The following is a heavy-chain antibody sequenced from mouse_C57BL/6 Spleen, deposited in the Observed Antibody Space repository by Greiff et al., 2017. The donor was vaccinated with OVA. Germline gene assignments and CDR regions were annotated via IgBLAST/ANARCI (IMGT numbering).Heavy chain of an antibody. CDR3: TNYDGYPYWYFDV. V-gene: IGHV1-15*01. D-gene: IGHD2-3*01. Sequence: VQLQQPGAELVRPGASVTLSCKASGYTFTDYEMHWVKQTPVHGLEWIGAIDPETGGTAYNQKFKGKAILTADKSSSTAYMELRSLTSEDSAVYYCTNYDGYPYWYFDVWGTGTTVTVSS. CDR2: IDPETGGT. CDR1: GYTFTDYE. J-gene: IGHJ1*03.